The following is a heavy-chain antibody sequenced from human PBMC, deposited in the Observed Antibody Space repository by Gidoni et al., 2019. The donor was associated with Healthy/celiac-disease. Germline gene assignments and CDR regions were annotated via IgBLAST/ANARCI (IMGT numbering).Heavy chain of an antibody. CDR2: ISGSGGST. D-gene: IGHD2-2*01. Sequence: ISGSGGSTYYADSVKGRFTISRDNSKNTLYLQMNSLRAEDTAVYYCAKVEWADIVVVPAAFDAFDIWGQGTMVTVSS. J-gene: IGHJ3*02. V-gene: IGHV3-23*01. CDR3: AKVEWADIVVVPAAFDAFDI.